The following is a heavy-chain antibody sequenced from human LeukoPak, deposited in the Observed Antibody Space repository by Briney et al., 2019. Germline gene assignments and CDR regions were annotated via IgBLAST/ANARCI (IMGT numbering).Heavy chain of an antibody. V-gene: IGHV4-59*01. CDR3: ARDGPTVGTFDY. Sequence: SQTLSLTCTVSGGSISSYYWSWIRQPPGKGLEWIGYIYYSGSTNYNPSLKSRVTISVDTSKNQFSLKLSSVTAADTAVYYCARDGPTVGTFDYWGQGTLVTVSS. CDR1: GGSISSYY. J-gene: IGHJ4*02. CDR2: IYYSGST. D-gene: IGHD4-11*01.